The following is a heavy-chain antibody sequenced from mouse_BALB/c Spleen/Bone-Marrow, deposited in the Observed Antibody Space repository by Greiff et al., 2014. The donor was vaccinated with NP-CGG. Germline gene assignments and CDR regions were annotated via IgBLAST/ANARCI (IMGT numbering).Heavy chain of an antibody. Sequence: VQLQQSGPELVRPGVSVKISCKGSGYTFTDYAMHWVKQSHAKSLEWIGVISTYSGNTNYNQKFKGKATMTVDKSSNTAYMELASVTSEDSAIYYCASSIYYGNFEGFAYWGQGTLVTVSA. V-gene: IGHV1-67*01. CDR1: GYTFTDYA. D-gene: IGHD2-1*01. CDR2: ISTYSGNT. J-gene: IGHJ3*01. CDR3: ASSIYYGNFEGFAY.